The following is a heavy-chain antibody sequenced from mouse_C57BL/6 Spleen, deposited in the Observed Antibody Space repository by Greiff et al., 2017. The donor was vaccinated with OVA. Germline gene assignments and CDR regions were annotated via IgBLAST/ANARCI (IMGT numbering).Heavy chain of an antibody. J-gene: IGHJ4*01. D-gene: IGHD2-4*01. CDR1: GFSLTSYG. CDR3: ARNEYDYDEGDAMDY. Sequence: QVQLKESGPGLVQPSQSLSITCTVSGFSLTSYGVHWVRQSPGKGLEWLGVIWSGGSTDYNAAFISRLSISKDNSKSQVFFKMNSLQADDTAIYYWARNEYDYDEGDAMDYWGQGTSVTVSS. CDR2: IWSGGST. V-gene: IGHV2-2*01.